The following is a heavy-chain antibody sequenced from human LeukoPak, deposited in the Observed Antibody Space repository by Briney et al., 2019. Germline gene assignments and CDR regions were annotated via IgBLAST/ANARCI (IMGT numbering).Heavy chain of an antibody. CDR1: GFTFTNYS. J-gene: IGHJ4*02. CDR2: ISGSDDST. V-gene: IGHV3-23*01. Sequence: PGGSLRLSCAASGFTFTNYSMTWVRHAPGKGLEGISTISGSDDSTYYADSVKGRFTISRDNSNNTLYLQMNSLRAEDTDVYYCAKDLYGDYNFDCRGQGTLVTVSS. CDR3: AKDLYGDYNFDC. D-gene: IGHD4-17*01.